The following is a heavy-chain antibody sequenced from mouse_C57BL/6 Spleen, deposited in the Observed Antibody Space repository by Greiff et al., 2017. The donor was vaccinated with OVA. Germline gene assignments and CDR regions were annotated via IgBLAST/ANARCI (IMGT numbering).Heavy chain of an antibody. D-gene: IGHD1-1*01. J-gene: IGHJ2*01. CDR1: GYTFTDYN. CDR2: INPNNGGT. V-gene: IGHV1-22*01. Sequence: VQLQQSGPELVKPGASVKMSCKASGYTFTDYNMHWVKQSHGKSLEWIGYINPNNGGTSYNQKFKGKATLTVNKSSSTAYMELRSLTSEDSAVYYCARGYYYGSSYFDYWGQGTTLTVSS. CDR3: ARGYYYGSSYFDY.